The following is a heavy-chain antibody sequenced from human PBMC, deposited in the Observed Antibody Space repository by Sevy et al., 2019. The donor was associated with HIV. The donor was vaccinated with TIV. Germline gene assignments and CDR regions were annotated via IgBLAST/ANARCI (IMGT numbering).Heavy chain of an antibody. CDR1: GFTVSSNY. Sequence: GGSLRLSCAASGFTVSSNYMSWDRQAPGKGLEWVSVIYSGGSTYYADSVKGRFTISRDNSKNTLYLQMNSLRAEDTAVYYCARPSFYYGSDYWGQGTLVTVSS. CDR3: ARPSFYYGSDY. D-gene: IGHD3-10*01. CDR2: IYSGGST. J-gene: IGHJ4*02. V-gene: IGHV3-53*01.